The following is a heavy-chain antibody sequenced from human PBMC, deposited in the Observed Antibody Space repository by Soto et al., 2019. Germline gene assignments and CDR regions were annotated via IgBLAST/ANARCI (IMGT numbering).Heavy chain of an antibody. V-gene: IGHV4-59*01. D-gene: IGHD4-17*01. J-gene: IGHJ4*02. CDR3: AREGGYGDWEGGY. CDR1: GGSISSYY. Sequence: QVQLQESGPGLVKPSETLSLTCTVSGGSISSYYWSWIRQPPGKGLEWIGYIYYSGSTNYNPSLKSRVHISVDTSKNQFSLKLSSVTAADTAVYYCAREGGYGDWEGGYWGQGTLVTVSS. CDR2: IYYSGST.